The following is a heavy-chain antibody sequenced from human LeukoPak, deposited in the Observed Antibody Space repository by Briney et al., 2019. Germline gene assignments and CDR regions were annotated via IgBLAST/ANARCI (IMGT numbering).Heavy chain of an antibody. CDR2: IIPILGIA. D-gene: IGHD2-15*01. CDR3: TRDIGVGDAFDI. V-gene: IGHV1-69*04. CDR1: GGTFSSYA. Sequence: SVKVSCKASGGTFSSYAISWVRQAPGQGLERMGRIIPILGIANYAQKFQGRVTITADKSTSTAYMELSSLRSEDTAVYYCTRDIGVGDAFDIWGQGTMVTDSS. J-gene: IGHJ3*02.